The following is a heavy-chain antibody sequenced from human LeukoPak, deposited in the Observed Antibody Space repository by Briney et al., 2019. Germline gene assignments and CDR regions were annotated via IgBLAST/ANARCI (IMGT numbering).Heavy chain of an antibody. J-gene: IGHJ3*02. CDR2: IYTSGST. CDR3: ARDADYYDSSGRPNDAFDI. Sequence: SETLSLTCTVSGGTISRYYWSWIRQPAGKGLEWIGRIYTSGSTNYNPSLKSRVTMSVDTSKNQFSLKLSSVTAADTAVYYCARDADYYDSSGRPNDAFDIWGQGTMVTVSS. CDR1: GGTISRYY. V-gene: IGHV4-4*07. D-gene: IGHD3-22*01.